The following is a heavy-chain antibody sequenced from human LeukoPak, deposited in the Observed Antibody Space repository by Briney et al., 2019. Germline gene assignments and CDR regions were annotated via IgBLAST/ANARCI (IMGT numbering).Heavy chain of an antibody. CDR2: IYPGDSDT. J-gene: IGHJ6*02. D-gene: IGHD1-7*01. CDR3: ARHRSNWNFGGGYHYYHSMDV. Sequence: PGESLKIPCKGSGYSFTSYWIGWVRQMPGKGLEWMGIIYPGDSDTRYSPSFQGQVTISADKSINTAFLQWSSLKASDTARYYCARHRSNWNFGGGYHYYHSMDVWGQGATVTVSS. V-gene: IGHV5-51*01. CDR1: GYSFTSYW.